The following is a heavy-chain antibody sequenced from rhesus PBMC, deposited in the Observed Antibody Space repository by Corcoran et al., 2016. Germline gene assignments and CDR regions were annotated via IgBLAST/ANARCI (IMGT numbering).Heavy chain of an antibody. CDR1: GSTFSEYY. V-gene: IGHV3-116*02. CDR2: FETKRISGTP. J-gene: IGHJ4*01. D-gene: IGHD1-44*01. CDR3: ARGWGLSY. Sequence: EVRLVESGGGLVQPGGSLRLFWALSGSTFSEYYTSWVRQAPEKGLEGLGFFETKRISGTPTTAASVKGRLPNSKNDSKTLAILQMNSLKTEDTAVYYGARGWGLSYWGQGVLVTVSS.